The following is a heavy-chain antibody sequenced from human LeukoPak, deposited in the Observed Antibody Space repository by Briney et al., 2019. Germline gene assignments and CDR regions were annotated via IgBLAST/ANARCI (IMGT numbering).Heavy chain of an antibody. CDR1: GFTVSSNY. D-gene: IGHD3-22*01. CDR3: AGDYSGYYSSDAFDI. Sequence: GGSLRLSCAASGFTVSSNYMSWVRQAPGKGLEWVSVIYSGGSTYYAGSVKGRFTISRDNSKNTLYLQMNSLRAEDTAVSYCAGDYSGYYSSDAFDIWGQGTMVTVSS. CDR2: IYSGGST. V-gene: IGHV3-53*01. J-gene: IGHJ3*02.